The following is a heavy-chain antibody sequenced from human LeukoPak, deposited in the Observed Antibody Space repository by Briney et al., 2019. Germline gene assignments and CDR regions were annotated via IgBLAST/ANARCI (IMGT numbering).Heavy chain of an antibody. J-gene: IGHJ4*02. CDR1: GFTFSNAW. CDR3: TTAFAYYYDSSGYSSFDY. V-gene: IGHV3-15*01. D-gene: IGHD3-22*01. CDR2: IKSKTDGGTT. Sequence: GGSLRLSCAASGFTFSNAWMSWVRQAPGKGLEWVGRIKSKTDGGTTDYAAPVKGRFTISRDDSKNTLYLQMNSPKTEDTAVYYCTTAFAYYYDSSGYSSFDYWGQGTLVTVSS.